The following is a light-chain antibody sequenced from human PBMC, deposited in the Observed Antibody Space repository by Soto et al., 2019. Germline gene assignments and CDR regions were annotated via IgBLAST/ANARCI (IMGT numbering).Light chain of an antibody. CDR2: DAS. V-gene: IGKV3-11*01. Sequence: EIVLTQSPATLSLSPGESATLSCRASESVSIYISWYQQKPAQAPRLLIYDASNRATGIPTRFSGSGSGTDSSLTISSLEPEDFAVYYCQQRSNWPWTTFGQGTRVELK. CDR3: QQRSNWPWTT. CDR1: ESVSIY. J-gene: IGKJ1*01.